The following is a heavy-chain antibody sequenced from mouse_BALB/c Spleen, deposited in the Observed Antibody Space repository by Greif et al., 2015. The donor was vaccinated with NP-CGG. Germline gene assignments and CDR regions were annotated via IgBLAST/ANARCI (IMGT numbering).Heavy chain of an antibody. D-gene: IGHD1-1*01. V-gene: IGHV1S127*01. Sequence: VQLQQSGAELMKPGASVKISCKATGYTFSSYWIEWVKQRPGHGLEWIGAIDTSDSYTSYNQKFKGKATLTVDESSSTAYMQLSSLTSEDSAVYYCASLYYGSSYGYWGQGTTLTVSS. CDR1: GYTFSSYW. CDR2: IDTSDSYT. CDR3: ASLYYGSSYGY. J-gene: IGHJ2*01.